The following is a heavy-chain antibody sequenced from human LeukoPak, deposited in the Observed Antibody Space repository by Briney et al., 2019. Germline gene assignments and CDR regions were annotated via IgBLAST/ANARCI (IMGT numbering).Heavy chain of an antibody. CDR3: AKDKGDYYDSSGYYYVPMYYFDY. CDR2: ISGSGGST. CDR1: GFTFSSYA. J-gene: IGHJ4*02. D-gene: IGHD3-22*01. V-gene: IGHV3-23*01. Sequence: GGSLRLSCAASGFTFSSYAMSWVRQAPGKGLEWVSAISGSGGSTYYADSVKGRFTISRDNSKNTLYLQMSSLRAEDTAVYYCAKDKGDYYDSSGYYYVPMYYFDYWGQGTLVTVSS.